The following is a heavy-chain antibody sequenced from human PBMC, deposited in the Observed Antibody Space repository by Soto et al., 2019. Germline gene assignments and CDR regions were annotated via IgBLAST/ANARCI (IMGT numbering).Heavy chain of an antibody. V-gene: IGHV3-23*01. CDR2: ISGSGGST. J-gene: IGHJ6*02. Sequence: PGGSLRLSCAASGFTFSSYTMSWVRQAPGKGLEWVSAISGSGGSTYYADSVKGRFTISRDNSKNTLYLQMNSLRAEDTAVYYCAKDQQLVPRYYYYYGMDVWGQGTTVTVSS. CDR3: AKDQQLVPRYYYYYGMDV. CDR1: GFTFSSYT. D-gene: IGHD6-13*01.